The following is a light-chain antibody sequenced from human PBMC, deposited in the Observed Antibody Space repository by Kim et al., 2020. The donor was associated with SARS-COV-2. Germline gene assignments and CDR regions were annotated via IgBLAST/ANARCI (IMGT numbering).Light chain of an antibody. CDR2: LNSDGSH. CDR3: QTWGTGIWV. V-gene: IGLV4-69*01. Sequence: ASVKLTGTLSSGKSSYAIAGHQQQPEKGPRYLMKLNSDGSHSKGDGIPDRFSGSSSGAERYLTISSLQSEDEADYYCQTWGTGIWVFGGGTQLTVL. J-gene: IGLJ3*02. CDR1: SGKSSYA.